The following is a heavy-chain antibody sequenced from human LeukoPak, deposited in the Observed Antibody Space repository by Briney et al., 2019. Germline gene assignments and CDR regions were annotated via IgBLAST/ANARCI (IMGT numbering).Heavy chain of an antibody. CDR3: ASLDTAMGYYFDH. Sequence: ASVKVSCKASRYSFTSIGISWGSQAPGQGLEWMGWISAYNGNTNYAQKLQGRVTMTTDTSTSTAYMELRSLRSEDTYVYYCASLDTAMGYYFDHWGQGTLVTVSS. V-gene: IGHV1-18*01. J-gene: IGHJ4*02. CDR1: RYSFTSIG. D-gene: IGHD5-18*01. CDR2: ISAYNGNT.